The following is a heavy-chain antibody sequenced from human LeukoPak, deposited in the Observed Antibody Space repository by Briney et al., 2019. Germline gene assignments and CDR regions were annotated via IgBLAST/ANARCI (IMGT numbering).Heavy chain of an antibody. Sequence: SETLSLTCTVSGGSISSYYWSWIRQPPGKVLEWIGYIYYSGSTNYNPSLKSRVTISVDTSKNQFSLKLSSVTAADTAVYYCARVGGAIANWFDPWGQGTLVTVSS. D-gene: IGHD3-10*01. CDR3: ARVGGAIANWFDP. J-gene: IGHJ5*02. CDR2: IYYSGST. V-gene: IGHV4-59*12. CDR1: GGSISSYY.